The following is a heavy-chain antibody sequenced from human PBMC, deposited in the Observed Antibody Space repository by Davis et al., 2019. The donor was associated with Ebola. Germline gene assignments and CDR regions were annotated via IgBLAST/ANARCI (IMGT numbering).Heavy chain of an antibody. V-gene: IGHV3-23*01. D-gene: IGHD1-14*01. CDR1: GFTFSSYW. CDR3: TTTTSYFDY. J-gene: IGHJ4*02. CDR2: ISGSGGST. Sequence: GESLKISCAASGFTFSSYWMSWVRQAPGKGLEWVSAISGSGGSTYYADSVKGWFTISRDDSKNTAYLQMNSLKTEDTAVYYCTTTTSYFDYWGQGTLVTVSS.